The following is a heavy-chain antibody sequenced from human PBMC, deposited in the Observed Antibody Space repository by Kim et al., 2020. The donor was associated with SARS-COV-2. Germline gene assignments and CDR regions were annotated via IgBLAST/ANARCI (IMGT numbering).Heavy chain of an antibody. Sequence: VKGRFTISRDASRNTAYLEMNGLKTEDTAVYYCTRIPATTLAFWAAFDIWGQGTMVTVSS. D-gene: IGHD1-1*01. J-gene: IGHJ3*02. V-gene: IGHV3-73*01. CDR3: TRIPATTLAFWAAFDI.